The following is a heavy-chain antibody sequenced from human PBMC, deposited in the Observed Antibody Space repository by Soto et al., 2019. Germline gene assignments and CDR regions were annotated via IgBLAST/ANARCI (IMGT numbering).Heavy chain of an antibody. CDR2: SSGRGGDT. Sequence: EVQLLESGGGLVQPGGSMRLSCAASGFSFSTHGMGWVRQPPGKGLEWVSGSSGRGGDTYYADSVKGRFTISRDNPRNTLYLRMNSLRAEATAVSYCAKLDTSTLIVVTKRAFDVWGQGTVVTCSS. CDR3: AKLDTSTLIVVTKRAFDV. V-gene: IGHV3-23*01. J-gene: IGHJ3*01. D-gene: IGHD3-22*01. CDR1: GFSFSTHG.